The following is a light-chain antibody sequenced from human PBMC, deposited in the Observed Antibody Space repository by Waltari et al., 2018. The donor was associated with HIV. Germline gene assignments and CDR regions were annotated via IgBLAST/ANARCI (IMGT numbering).Light chain of an antibody. CDR2: TAT. V-gene: IGKV1-39*01. CDR1: QNVKNY. CDR3: QQSYYSPT. J-gene: IGKJ3*01. Sequence: DIQMTQSPSSLSASTGDRIDITCWASQNVKNYLNWYQQKPGQAPKILIYTATTLHTGVPSRFSGSGSGTEFTLTITNLQPEDFAVYFCQQSYYSPTFGPGTTVDFK.